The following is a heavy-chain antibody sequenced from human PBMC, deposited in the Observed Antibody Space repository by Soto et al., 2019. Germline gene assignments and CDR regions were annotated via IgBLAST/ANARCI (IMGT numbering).Heavy chain of an antibody. V-gene: IGHV1-69*13. CDR3: AADYDPYTPLDFDY. CDR2: IIPIFGTA. CDR1: GGTFSGYA. Sequence: SVKVSCKASGGTFSGYAISWVRQAPGQGLEWMGGIIPIFGTANYAQKFQGRVTITADESTSTAYMELSSLRSEDTAVYYCAADYDPYTPLDFDYWGQGTLVTVSS. D-gene: IGHD3-16*01. J-gene: IGHJ4*02.